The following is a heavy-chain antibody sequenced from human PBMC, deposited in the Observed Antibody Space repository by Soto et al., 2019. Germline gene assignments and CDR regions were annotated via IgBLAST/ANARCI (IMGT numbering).Heavy chain of an antibody. D-gene: IGHD2-21*01. V-gene: IGHV3-74*01. CDR3: TRDQAYGSAV. CDR1: GFDFTNSW. Sequence: EVQLVESGGGLVQPGGSLRLSCAASGFDFTNSWMHWVRQAPGKGLVWVSHVNSDGSITTYVDSVEGRFTISRDNAKNTVYLQMNSLRVEDTALYYCTRDQAYGSAVWGQGTLVTVSS. CDR2: VNSDGSIT. J-gene: IGHJ4*02.